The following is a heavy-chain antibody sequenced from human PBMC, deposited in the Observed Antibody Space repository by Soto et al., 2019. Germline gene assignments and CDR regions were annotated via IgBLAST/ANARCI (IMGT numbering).Heavy chain of an antibody. CDR3: AHESAVGNYFDY. Sequence: SGPTLVNPTQTLTLTCTFSGFALTTTGVGVGWIRQPPGKALEWLGIIYWDDDKRYSPSLKNGLTITKDTSENQVVLTLTNMDPVDTATYYCAHESAVGNYFDYWGQGTLVTVSS. CDR2: IYWDDDK. V-gene: IGHV2-5*02. J-gene: IGHJ4*02. CDR1: GFALTTTGVG. D-gene: IGHD6-13*01.